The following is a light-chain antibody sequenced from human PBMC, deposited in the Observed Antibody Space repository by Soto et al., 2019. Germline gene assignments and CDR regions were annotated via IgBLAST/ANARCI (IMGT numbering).Light chain of an antibody. CDR1: SSDFGGYTY. CDR2: EVN. Sequence: QSALTQPASVSGSPRQSITISCTGASSDFGGYTYVSWYQQHPGKAPKLMIYEVNNRPSGVSNRFSGSKSGNTASLTISGLQAEDEADYYCSSYTSSSTLYVLGTGTKVTVL. V-gene: IGLV2-14*01. CDR3: SSYTSSSTLYV. J-gene: IGLJ1*01.